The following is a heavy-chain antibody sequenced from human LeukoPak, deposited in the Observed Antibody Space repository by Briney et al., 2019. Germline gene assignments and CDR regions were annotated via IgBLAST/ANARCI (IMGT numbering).Heavy chain of an antibody. Sequence: APVKVSCKASGYTFTTYAMHWVRQAPGQRLEWMGWINAGNGNTKYSQKYQGRVTITRDTSASKAYMELSSLRSEDTAVYYCASVYRHGMDVWGQGTTVIVSS. CDR1: GYTFTTYA. J-gene: IGHJ6*02. CDR3: ASVYRHGMDV. V-gene: IGHV1-3*01. CDR2: INAGNGNT. D-gene: IGHD4-11*01.